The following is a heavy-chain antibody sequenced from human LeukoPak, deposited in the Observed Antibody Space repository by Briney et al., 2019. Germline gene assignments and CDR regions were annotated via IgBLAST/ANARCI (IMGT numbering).Heavy chain of an antibody. Sequence: GGSLRLSCAASGFTFSSYEMNWVRQAPGQGLEWLSYISSSGSTIYYADYVKGRFTISRDNAKNSLYLQMNSLRAEDTAVYYCAGDYDILTGYSQGDYWGQGTLVTVSS. J-gene: IGHJ4*02. CDR1: GFTFSSYE. CDR2: ISSSGSTI. V-gene: IGHV3-48*03. D-gene: IGHD3-9*01. CDR3: AGDYDILTGYSQGDY.